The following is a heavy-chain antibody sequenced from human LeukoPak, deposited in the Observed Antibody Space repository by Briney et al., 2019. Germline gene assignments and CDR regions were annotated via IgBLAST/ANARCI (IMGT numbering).Heavy chain of an antibody. J-gene: IGHJ5*02. CDR1: GFTFSSYA. CDR2: IWYDGSNK. CDR3: ARDGSRYCSGGSCYKDNWFDP. D-gene: IGHD2-15*01. Sequence: GGSLRLSCAASGFTFSSYAMSWVRQAPGKGLEWVAVIWYDGSNKYYADSVKGRFTISRDNSKNTLYLQMNSLRAEDTAVYYCARDGSRYCSGGSCYKDNWFDPWGQGTLVTVSS. V-gene: IGHV3-33*08.